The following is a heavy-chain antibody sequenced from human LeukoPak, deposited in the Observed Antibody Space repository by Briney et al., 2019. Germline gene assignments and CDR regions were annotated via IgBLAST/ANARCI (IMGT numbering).Heavy chain of an antibody. CDR1: GGTFSSYT. V-gene: IGHV1-69*13. Sequence: SVKVSCKASGGTFSSYTISWVRQAPGQGLEWMGAIVPIIGSPYFAQNFLGRVAITSDESTSTAYMELSSLRSDDTAVYYCAREGSITMVRGDKYYYYGMDVWGQGTTVTVSS. D-gene: IGHD3-10*01. CDR3: AREGSITMVRGDKYYYYGMDV. CDR2: IVPIIGSP. J-gene: IGHJ6*02.